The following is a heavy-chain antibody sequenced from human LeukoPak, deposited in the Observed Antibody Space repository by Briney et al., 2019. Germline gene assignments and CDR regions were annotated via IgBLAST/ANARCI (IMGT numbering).Heavy chain of an antibody. J-gene: IGHJ4*02. CDR1: GFTLSNYT. D-gene: IGHD2-2*01. V-gene: IGHV3-48*02. CDR2: ISSSGSTI. CDR3: ARDSPARPNPKREYPIGDY. Sequence: GGSLRLSCAASGFTLSNYTMNWVRQAPGTGLEGVSYISSSGSTIYYADSVKGRFTISRDNAKNSLYLQMNSLRDEDTAVYYCARDSPARPNPKREYPIGDYWGQGTLVTVSS.